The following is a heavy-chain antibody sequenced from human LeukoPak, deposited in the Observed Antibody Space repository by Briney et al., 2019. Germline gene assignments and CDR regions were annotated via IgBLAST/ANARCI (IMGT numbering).Heavy chain of an antibody. Sequence: SVRVSCKASGGTFSSYAISWVRQAPGQGLEWMGGIIPIFGTANYAQKFQGRVTMTTDTSTSTAYMELRSLRSDDTAVYYCARDLGGLGSGWYFGSFDYWGQGTLVTVSS. CDR2: IIPIFGTA. CDR3: ARDLGGLGSGWYFGSFDY. V-gene: IGHV1-69*05. CDR1: GGTFSSYA. J-gene: IGHJ4*02. D-gene: IGHD6-19*01.